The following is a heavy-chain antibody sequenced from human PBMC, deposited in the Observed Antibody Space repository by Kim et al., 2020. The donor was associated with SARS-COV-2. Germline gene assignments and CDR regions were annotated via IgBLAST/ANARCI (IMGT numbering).Heavy chain of an antibody. CDR1: GFTFSSYD. CDR3: ARGGYSYGYVYFDY. J-gene: IGHJ4*02. CDR2: IGTAGDT. Sequence: GGSLRLSCAASGFTFSSYDMHWVRQATGKGLEWVSAIGTAGDTYYPGSVKGRFTISRENAKNSLYLQMNSLRAGDTAVYYCARGGYSYGYVYFDYWGQGTLVTVSS. V-gene: IGHV3-13*04. D-gene: IGHD5-18*01.